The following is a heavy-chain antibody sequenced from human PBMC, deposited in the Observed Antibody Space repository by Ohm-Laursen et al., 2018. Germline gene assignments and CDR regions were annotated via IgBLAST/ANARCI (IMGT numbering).Heavy chain of an antibody. V-gene: IGHV3-7*01. CDR2: IKQDGSEK. J-gene: IGHJ6*02. CDR1: GFTFSSYG. Sequence: SLRLSCTASGFTFSSYGMHWVRQAPGKGLEWVANIKQDGSEKYYVDSVKGRFTISRDNAKNSLYLQMNSLRAEDTAVYYCARNLDTAMVYYYYGMDVWGQGTTVTVSS. CDR3: ARNLDTAMVYYYYGMDV. D-gene: IGHD5-18*01.